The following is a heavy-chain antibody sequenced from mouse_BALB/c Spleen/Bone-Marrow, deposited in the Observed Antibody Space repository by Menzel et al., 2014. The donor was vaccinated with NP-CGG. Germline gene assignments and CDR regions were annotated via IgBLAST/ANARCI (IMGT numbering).Heavy chain of an antibody. V-gene: IGHV5-6-3*01. CDR1: GFTFSSYG. CDR3: ARGLDY. Sequence: EVMLVESGGGLVQPGGSLKLSCAASGFTFSSYGMSWVRQTPDKRLELVATINTNGGNTYYPDSVKGRFTISRDNAKNTLYLQISSLKSEDTAMYYCARGLDYWGQGTTLTVSS. J-gene: IGHJ2*01. CDR2: INTNGGNT.